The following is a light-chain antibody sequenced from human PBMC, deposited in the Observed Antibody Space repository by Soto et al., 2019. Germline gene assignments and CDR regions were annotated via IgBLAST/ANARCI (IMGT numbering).Light chain of an antibody. CDR2: EDN. Sequence: NFMLTQPHSVSESPGKTVTISCTGSSGSIASNYVQWYQQRPGSAPTTVIYEDNQRPSGVPDRFSGSIDSSSTSASLTISGLKTEDEADYYCQSYDSSNFVVFGGGTKVTVL. V-gene: IGLV6-57*02. CDR3: QSYDSSNFVV. CDR1: SGSIASNY. J-gene: IGLJ2*01.